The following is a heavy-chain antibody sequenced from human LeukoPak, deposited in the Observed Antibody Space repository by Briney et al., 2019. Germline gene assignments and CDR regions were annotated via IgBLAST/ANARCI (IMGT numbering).Heavy chain of an antibody. CDR1: GFTFSSYG. CDR3: AKAPVTTCSGAYCYPFDY. CDR2: ISYDGSNK. J-gene: IGHJ4*02. D-gene: IGHD2-15*01. V-gene: IGHV3-30*18. Sequence: GGSLRLSCAASGFTFSSYGMHWVRQAPGKGLEWVAVISYDGSNKYYADSVKGRFTISRDSSKNTLYLQMNSLRAGDAAVYYCAKAPVTTCSGAYCYPFDYWSQGTLVTVSS.